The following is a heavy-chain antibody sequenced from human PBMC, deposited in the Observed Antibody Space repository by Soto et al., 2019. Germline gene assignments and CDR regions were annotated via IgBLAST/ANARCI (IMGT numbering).Heavy chain of an antibody. CDR3: ARGYGDYSENDAFDI. CDR2: ISSSSSTI. D-gene: IGHD4-17*01. Sequence: GSLRLSCAASGFTFSSYSMNWVRQAPGKGLEWVSYISSSSSTIYYADSVKGRFTISRDNAKNSLYLQMNSLRAEDTAVYYCARGYGDYSENDAFDIWGQGTMVTVSS. J-gene: IGHJ3*02. CDR1: GFTFSSYS. V-gene: IGHV3-48*01.